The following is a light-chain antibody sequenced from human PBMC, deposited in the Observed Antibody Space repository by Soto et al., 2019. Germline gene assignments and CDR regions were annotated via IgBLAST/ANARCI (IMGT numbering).Light chain of an antibody. J-gene: IGLJ2*01. Sequence: SYVLTQPPSVSVAPGKTAKITCGGDNIGSKSVHWYQQKPGQAPGLFIYYDDVRPSGIPERVSGSNSGNAATLTISGVEAGDEAEYYCQVWDNGVVFGGGTKLTVL. CDR3: QVWDNGVV. CDR2: YDD. V-gene: IGLV3-21*04. CDR1: NIGSKS.